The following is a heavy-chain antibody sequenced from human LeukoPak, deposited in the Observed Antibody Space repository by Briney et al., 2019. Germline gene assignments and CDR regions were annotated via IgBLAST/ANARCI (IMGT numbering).Heavy chain of an antibody. CDR3: ARPFGRGMDV. D-gene: IGHD1-26*01. Sequence: GGSLRLSCAASGFTFSTFWMIWFRQAPGKGLEWVANINPGESNKQYVDSVKGRFTISRDNAKNSLYLQMNSLRAEDTAVYYCARPFGRGMDVWGPGTTVTVSS. V-gene: IGHV3-7*01. J-gene: IGHJ6*02. CDR2: INPGESNK. CDR1: GFTFSTFW.